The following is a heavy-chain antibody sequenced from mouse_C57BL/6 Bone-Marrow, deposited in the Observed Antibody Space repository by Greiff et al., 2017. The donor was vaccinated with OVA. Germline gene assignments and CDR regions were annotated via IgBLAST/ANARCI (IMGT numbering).Heavy chain of an antibody. CDR1: GYTFTDYE. CDR3: NYYGSSFLFFDY. D-gene: IGHD1-1*01. V-gene: IGHV1-15*01. J-gene: IGHJ2*01. Sequence: VHLVESGAELVRPGASVTLSCKASGYTFTDYEMHWVKQTPVHGLEWIGAIDPETGGTAYNQKFKGKAILTADKSSSTAYMELRSLTSEDSAVYYCNYYGSSFLFFDYWGQGTTLTVSS. CDR2: IDPETGGT.